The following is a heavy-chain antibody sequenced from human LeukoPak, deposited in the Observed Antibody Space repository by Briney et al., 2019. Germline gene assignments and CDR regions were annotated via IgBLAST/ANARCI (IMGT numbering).Heavy chain of an antibody. V-gene: IGHV3-23*01. Sequence: GGSLRLSCAASGFSFSNYGMNWVRQAPGKGLEWVSGITGSGGTTYYADSVKGRFTISRDNSKNTLYLQMNSLRAEDTAVYYCARDLDDSSGYYEPDYWGQGTLVTVSS. D-gene: IGHD3-22*01. J-gene: IGHJ4*02. CDR1: GFSFSNYG. CDR3: ARDLDDSSGYYEPDY. CDR2: ITGSGGTT.